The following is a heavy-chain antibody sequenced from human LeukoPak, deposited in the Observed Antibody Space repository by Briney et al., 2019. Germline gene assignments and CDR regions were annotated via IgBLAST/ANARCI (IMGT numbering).Heavy chain of an antibody. CDR1: AFTFSSYD. J-gene: IGHJ4*02. D-gene: IGHD6-19*01. CDR2: ISSSGSTI. CDR3: VRDVTGSGWY. V-gene: IGHV3-48*03. Sequence: PGGSLRLSCAASAFTFSSYDMNWVRQAPGKGLEWVSYISSSGSTIYYADSVKGRFTIFRDNAKNSLYLQVNSLRAEDTAVYYCVRDVTGSGWYWGQGTLVTVSS.